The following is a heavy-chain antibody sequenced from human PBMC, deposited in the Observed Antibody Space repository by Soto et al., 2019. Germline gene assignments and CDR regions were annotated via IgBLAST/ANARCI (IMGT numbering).Heavy chain of an antibody. CDR2: VSYTGST. CDR3: ARLSVDLNDYWSLDP. Sequence: PSETLSLTCTVSGGSISSYYWSWIRQPPGKGLEWIGYVSYTGSTYYNPSLQSRVTISLGTSMNRFSLKVASVTAADTAVYYCARLSVDLNDYWSLDPWGQGTLVTVSS. J-gene: IGHJ5*02. V-gene: IGHV4-59*13. CDR1: GGSISSYY. D-gene: IGHD1-1*01.